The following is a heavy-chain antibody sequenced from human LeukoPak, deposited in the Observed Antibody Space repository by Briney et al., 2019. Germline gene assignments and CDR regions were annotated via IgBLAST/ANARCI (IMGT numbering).Heavy chain of an antibody. V-gene: IGHV1-46*01. CDR2: INPSGGST. CDR3: ARERGSAFDI. D-gene: IGHD3-10*01. J-gene: IGHJ3*02. Sequence: GASVKVSCKASGYTFTIYYMHWMRQAPGQGLEWMGIINPSGGSTSYAQKFQGRVTMTRDTSTSTVYMELSSLRSEDTAVYYCARERGSAFDIWGQGTMVTVSS. CDR1: GYTFTIYY.